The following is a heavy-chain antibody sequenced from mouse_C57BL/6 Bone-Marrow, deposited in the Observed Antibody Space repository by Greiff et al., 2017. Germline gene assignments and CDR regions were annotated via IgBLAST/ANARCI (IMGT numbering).Heavy chain of an antibody. D-gene: IGHD3-2*02. CDR3: ARRSSGYGNYAMDY. CDR1: GFNFKNTY. Sequence: EVQLQESVAELVRPGASVKLSCTASGFNFKNTYMPWVKQRPEQGLEWIGRIDPANGNTKYAAKFQGKATLTADTSSHTAYVQLSSLTSEDAAIYYCARRSSGYGNYAMDYWGQGTSVTVSA. CDR2: IDPANGNT. V-gene: IGHV14-3*01. J-gene: IGHJ4*01.